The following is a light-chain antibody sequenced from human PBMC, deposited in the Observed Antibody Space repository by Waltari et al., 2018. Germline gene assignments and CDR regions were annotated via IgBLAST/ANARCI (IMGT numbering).Light chain of an antibody. CDR1: QSISSY. V-gene: IGKV1-39*01. J-gene: IGKJ1*01. CDR2: AAS. CDR3: QQSYSTLWT. Sequence: DIQMTQSPSYLSASVGDRVTITCRVSQSISSYLNWYQQKPGKAPKLLIYAASSLPSGVPSRFSGSGSGTDFTLTISSLQPEDFATYYCQQSYSTLWTFGQGTKVEIK.